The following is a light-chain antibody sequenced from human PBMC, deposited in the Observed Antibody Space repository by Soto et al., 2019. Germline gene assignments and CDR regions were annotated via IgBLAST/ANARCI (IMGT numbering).Light chain of an antibody. Sequence: EIVLTQSPGTLSLSPGERVTLSCRASQSISNNHLACYQQKPGQAPRLLIHGTSNRATGIPDRFSGSGSGTDFTLTFSRLEPEDFAVYYCEYYGTSITFGGGTKVEIK. J-gene: IGKJ4*01. CDR3: EYYGTSIT. CDR1: QSISNNH. V-gene: IGKV3-20*01. CDR2: GTS.